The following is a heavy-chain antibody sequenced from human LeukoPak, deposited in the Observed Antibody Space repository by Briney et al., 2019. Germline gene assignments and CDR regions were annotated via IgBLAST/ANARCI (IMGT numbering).Heavy chain of an antibody. CDR3: ARDRLAARDNWFDP. Sequence: GASVNVSCKASGGTFSSYAISWVRQAPGQGLEWMGGIIPIFGTANYAQKFQGRVTITTDESTSTAYMELSSLRSEDTAVYYCARDRLAARDNWFDPWGQGTLVTVSS. D-gene: IGHD6-6*01. CDR2: IIPIFGTA. V-gene: IGHV1-69*05. CDR1: GGTFSSYA. J-gene: IGHJ5*02.